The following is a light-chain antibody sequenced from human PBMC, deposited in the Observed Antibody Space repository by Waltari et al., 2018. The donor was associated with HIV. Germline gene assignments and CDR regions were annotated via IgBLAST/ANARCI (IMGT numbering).Light chain of an antibody. J-gene: IGLJ2*01. CDR1: SSDVGSYNL. V-gene: IGLV2-23*02. CDR2: EVS. Sequence: QSALPQPASVSGSPGQSITISSTGTSSDVGSYNLVSWYQQHPGKAPKLMIYEVSKRPSGVSNRFSGSKSGNTASLTISGLQAEDEADYYCCSYAGSSTPVFGGGTKLTVL. CDR3: CSYAGSSTPV.